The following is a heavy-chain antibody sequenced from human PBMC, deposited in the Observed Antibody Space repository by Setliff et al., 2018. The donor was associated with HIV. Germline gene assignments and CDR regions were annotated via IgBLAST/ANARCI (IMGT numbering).Heavy chain of an antibody. CDR1: GYTLSGLS. CDR3: TTDQGLFVASNI. CDR2: YDAVEGTI. J-gene: IGHJ3*02. D-gene: IGHD3-10*01. Sequence: ASVKVSCKVSGYTLSGLSMHWVRQAPGKGLEWMGGYDAVEGTILYAQKFQGRVAMTEDMSADTTYLQLNSLTSKDTAVYYCTTDQGLFVASNIWGQGTMVTVSS. V-gene: IGHV1-24*01.